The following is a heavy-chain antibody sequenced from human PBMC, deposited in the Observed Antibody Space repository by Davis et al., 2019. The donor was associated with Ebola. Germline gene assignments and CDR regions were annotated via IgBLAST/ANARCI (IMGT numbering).Heavy chain of an antibody. D-gene: IGHD3-10*01. V-gene: IGHV3-9*01. J-gene: IGHJ3*02. CDR3: AKQDGSGSYYNEDAFDI. CDR2: ISWNSGSI. CDR1: GFTFDDYA. Sequence: PGGSLRLSCAASGFTFDDYAVHWVRQAPGKGLEWVSGISWNSGSIGYADSVKGRFTISRDNAKNSLYLQMNSLRAEDTALYYCAKQDGSGSYYNEDAFDIWGQGTMVTVSS.